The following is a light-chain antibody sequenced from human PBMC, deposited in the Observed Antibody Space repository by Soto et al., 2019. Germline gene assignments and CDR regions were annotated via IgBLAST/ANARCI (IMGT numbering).Light chain of an antibody. CDR1: SGHSTYA. CDR3: QTWGAGIRV. CDR2: LNSDGSH. J-gene: IGLJ3*02. V-gene: IGLV4-69*01. Sequence: QPVLTQSPSASASLGASVKLTCTLSSGHSTYAIAWHQQQPEKGPRYLMRLNSDGSHNRGDGIPDRFSGSSSGAERYLIISGLQSEDEADYYCQTWGAGIRVFGGGTKLTVL.